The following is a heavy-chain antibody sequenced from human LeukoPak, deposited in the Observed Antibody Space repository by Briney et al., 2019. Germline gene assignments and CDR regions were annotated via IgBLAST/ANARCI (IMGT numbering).Heavy chain of an antibody. V-gene: IGHV3-9*01. CDR3: AKDLGGSATTV. J-gene: IGHJ4*02. CDR1: GFTFEDHV. D-gene: IGHD2-2*01. Sequence: GRSLRLSCAASGFTFEDHVMHWVRQAPGKGLEWVSSISWSGDRMGHADAVKGRFTISRDNAKNSLFLQMNSLRVEDTALYYCAKDLGGSATTVWGQGTLVTVSS. CDR2: ISWSGDRM.